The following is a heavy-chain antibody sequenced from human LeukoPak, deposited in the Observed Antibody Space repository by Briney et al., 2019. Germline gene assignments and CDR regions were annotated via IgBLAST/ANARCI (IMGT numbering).Heavy chain of an antibody. CDR1: GASIRSYY. Sequence: SETLSLTCTVPGASIRSYYWSWIRQPPGKGLELIGYIYYSGSTNYNPSLKSRVTISVDTSKNQFYLRLNSVTAADTAIYYCARESYGGRDYWGQGTLVTVSS. D-gene: IGHD3-16*01. J-gene: IGHJ4*02. CDR2: IYYSGST. V-gene: IGHV4-59*01. CDR3: ARESYGGRDY.